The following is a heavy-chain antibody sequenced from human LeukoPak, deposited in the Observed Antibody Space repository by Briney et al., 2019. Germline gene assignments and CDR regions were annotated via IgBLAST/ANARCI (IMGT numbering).Heavy chain of an antibody. Sequence: SVKVSCKASGGTFSSYAISWVRQAPGQGLEWMGGIIPIFGTANYAQKFQGRVTITTDESTSTAYMGLSSLRSEDTAVYYCATPSSLAYCGGDCYDHYYGMDVWGQGTTVTVSS. CDR1: GGTFSSYA. D-gene: IGHD2-21*02. V-gene: IGHV1-69*05. CDR3: ATPSSLAYCGGDCYDHYYGMDV. CDR2: IIPIFGTA. J-gene: IGHJ6*02.